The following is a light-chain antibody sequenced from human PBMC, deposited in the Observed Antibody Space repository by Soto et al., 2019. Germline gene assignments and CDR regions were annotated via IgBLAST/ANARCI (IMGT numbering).Light chain of an antibody. J-gene: IGKJ4*01. CDR2: GAS. CDR1: QSVSGN. V-gene: IGKV3-15*01. Sequence: EIVMTQSPATLSVSPGERATLSCRASQSVSGNLAWYQQKPCQAPRLLIYGASTRATGIPARCSGSRSGTEFTLTISSLQSEDFAVYYCQQYNNWPLTFGGGTKVEIK. CDR3: QQYNNWPLT.